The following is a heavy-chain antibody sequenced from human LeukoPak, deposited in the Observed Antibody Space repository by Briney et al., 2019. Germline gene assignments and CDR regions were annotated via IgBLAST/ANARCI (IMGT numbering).Heavy chain of an antibody. CDR3: ARATWLRPDY. D-gene: IGHD5-12*01. CDR1: GFTFSSYE. V-gene: IGHV3-48*03. CDR2: ISSSGSTI. Sequence: GGSLRLSCAASGFTFSSYEMNWVRQAPGKGLEWVSYISSSGSTIYYADSVKGRFTISRDNAKNSLYLQMNSLRAEDTAVYYCARATWLRPDYWGQGTLVTVSS. J-gene: IGHJ4*02.